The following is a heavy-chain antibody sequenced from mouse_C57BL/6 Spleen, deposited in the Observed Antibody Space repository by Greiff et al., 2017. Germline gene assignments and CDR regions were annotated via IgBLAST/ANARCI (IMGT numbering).Heavy chain of an antibody. V-gene: IGHV7-3*01. Sequence: EVQLVESGGGLVQPGGSLSLSCAASGFTFTDYYMSWVRQPPGKALEWLGFIRNKANGYSTAYSASVKGRFTISRDNSQSILYLQMNALRAEDSATYYCARYENGNYYFDDWGQGTTLTVSS. J-gene: IGHJ2*01. CDR3: ARYENGNYYFDD. CDR2: IRNKANGYST. D-gene: IGHD2-1*01. CDR1: GFTFTDYY.